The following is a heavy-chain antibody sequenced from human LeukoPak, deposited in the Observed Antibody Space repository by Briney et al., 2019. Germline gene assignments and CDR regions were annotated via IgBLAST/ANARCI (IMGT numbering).Heavy chain of an antibody. Sequence: PSETLSLTCIVSGGSISSYYWSWIRQPPGKGLEWIGYIYYSGSTNYNPSLKSRVTISVDTSKNQFSLKLSSVTAADTAVYYCARGSGAMVRGVIIDYWGQGTLVTVSS. CDR2: IYYSGST. J-gene: IGHJ4*02. V-gene: IGHV4-59*01. D-gene: IGHD3-10*01. CDR1: GGSISSYY. CDR3: ARGSGAMVRGVIIDY.